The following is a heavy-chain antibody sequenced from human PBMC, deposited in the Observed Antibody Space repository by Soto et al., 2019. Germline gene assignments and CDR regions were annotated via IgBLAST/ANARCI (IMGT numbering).Heavy chain of an antibody. Sequence: GASVKVSCKAPGYTFTSYGISWVRQAPGQGLEWMGWISAYNDNTNYAQKLQGRVTMTTDTSTSTAYMELRSLRSDDTAMYYCARDPVYYYDSSGYYDYWGQGTLVTVSS. CDR1: GYTFTSYG. V-gene: IGHV1-18*01. CDR2: ISAYNDNT. CDR3: ARDPVYYYDSSGYYDY. J-gene: IGHJ4*02. D-gene: IGHD3-22*01.